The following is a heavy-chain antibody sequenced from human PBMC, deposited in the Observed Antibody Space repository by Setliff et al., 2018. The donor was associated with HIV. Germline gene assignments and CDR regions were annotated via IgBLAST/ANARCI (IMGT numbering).Heavy chain of an antibody. CDR1: GDSISTPDYY. CDR3: ARLTFTRFIDV. CDR2: IHFRGST. V-gene: IGHV4-39*01. Sequence: PSETLSLTCSVSGDSISTPDYYWGWLRRPPGKGLEWLGSIHFRGSTYFHPSLKNRITMSVDTSRNQFSLRLTSVSASDTSVYYCARLTFTRFIDVRGKGTTVTVSS. J-gene: IGHJ6*03. D-gene: IGHD3-10*01.